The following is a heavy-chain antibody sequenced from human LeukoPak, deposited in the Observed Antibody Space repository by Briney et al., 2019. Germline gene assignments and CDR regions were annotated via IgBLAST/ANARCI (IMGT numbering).Heavy chain of an antibody. Sequence: PGGSLRLSCAASGFTFSNFWMNWVRQAPGKGPEWVATIRQDGGDKWYVDSVKGRFTISGDNAKNSLFLQMNSLRVEDTAVYYCGRYFGNTAFSWRRFAYWGQGGLVSDSS. J-gene: IGHJ4*02. CDR2: IRQDGGDK. CDR3: GRYFGNTAFSWRRFAY. CDR1: GFTFSNFW. D-gene: IGHD2/OR15-2a*01. V-gene: IGHV3-7*01.